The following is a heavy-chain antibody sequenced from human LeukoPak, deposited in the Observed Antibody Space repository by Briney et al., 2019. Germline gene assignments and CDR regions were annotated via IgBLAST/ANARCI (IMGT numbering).Heavy chain of an antibody. D-gene: IGHD1-26*01. V-gene: IGHV4-61*02. J-gene: IGHJ4*02. CDR3: ARTEYSGSYYVTNY. CDR1: GGSISSGSYY. CDR2: IYTSGST. Sequence: SETLSLTCTVSGGSISSGSYYWSWIRQPAGKGLEWIGRIYTSGSTNYNPSLKSRVTISVDTSKNQFSLKLSSVTAADTAAYYCARTEYSGSYYVTNYWGQGTLVTVSS.